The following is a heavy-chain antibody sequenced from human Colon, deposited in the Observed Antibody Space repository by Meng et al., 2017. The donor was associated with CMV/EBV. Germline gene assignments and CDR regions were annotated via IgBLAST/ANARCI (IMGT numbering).Heavy chain of an antibody. CDR1: GFMFSSFT. CDR2: FHYSGVTT. V-gene: IGHV3-23*01. D-gene: IGHD4-17*01. Sequence: GESLKISCAASGFMFSSFTMGWVRQAPGKGLEWVSTFHYSGVTTNSADSVKGRFTISRDNAKNSLYLQMNSLRAEDMALYYCAKGLMTTVTTPFDYWGQGTLVTVSS. J-gene: IGHJ4*02. CDR3: AKGLMTTVTTPFDY.